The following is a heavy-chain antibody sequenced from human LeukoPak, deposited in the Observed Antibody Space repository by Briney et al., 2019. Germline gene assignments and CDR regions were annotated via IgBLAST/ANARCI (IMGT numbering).Heavy chain of an antibody. J-gene: IGHJ4*02. V-gene: IGHV5-51*01. CDR3: ARFNPWLPDY. CDR2: IYPGDSDT. D-gene: IGHD5-12*01. Sequence: PGESLKISCMGSGYNFANYWIGWVRQMPGKGLEWMGIIYPGDSDTRYSPSFQGQVTISADKSISTAYLQWSSLKASDTAMYYCARFNPWLPDYWGQGTLVTVSS. CDR1: GYNFANYW.